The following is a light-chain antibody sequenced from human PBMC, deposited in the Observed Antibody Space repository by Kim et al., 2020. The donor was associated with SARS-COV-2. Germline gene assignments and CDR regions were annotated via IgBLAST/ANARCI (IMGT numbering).Light chain of an antibody. CDR2: RNN. CDR3: SAWDSTLSAWV. J-gene: IGLJ3*02. Sequence: QTATLTCTGNSNNVGYEGAAWLQQHQGHPPKLLSYRNNNRPSGISDRFSASRSGNTASLTITGLQPEDETDYYCSAWDSTLSAWVFGGGTQLTVL. V-gene: IGLV10-54*04. CDR1: SNNVGYEG.